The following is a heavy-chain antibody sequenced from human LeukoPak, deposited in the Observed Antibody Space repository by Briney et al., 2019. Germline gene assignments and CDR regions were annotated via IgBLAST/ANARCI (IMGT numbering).Heavy chain of an antibody. V-gene: IGHV3-53*01. CDR3: ARGSDSSSQYYFDY. J-gene: IGHJ4*02. CDR2: IYSGGST. CDR1: GFTFSSYA. Sequence: GRSLRLSCAASGFTFSSYAMNWVRQAPGKGLEWVSVIYSGGSTYYADSVKGRFTISRDNSKNTLYLQMNSLRAEDTAVYYCARGSDSSSQYYFDYWGQGTLVTVSS. D-gene: IGHD6-13*01.